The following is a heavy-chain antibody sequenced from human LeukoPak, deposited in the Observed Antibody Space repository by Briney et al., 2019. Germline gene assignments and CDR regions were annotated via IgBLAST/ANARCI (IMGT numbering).Heavy chain of an antibody. CDR1: GGSISSGGYS. J-gene: IGHJ4*02. V-gene: IGHV4-30-2*01. CDR3: ARRASSGTYFDY. D-gene: IGHD3-22*01. CDR2: IYHSGST. Sequence: SETLSLTCAVSGGSISSGGYSWSWIRQPPGKGLEWIGYIYHSGSTYYNPSLKSRVTISVDRSKNQFSLKLSSVTAADTAVYYCARRASSGTYFDYWGQGTLVTVSS.